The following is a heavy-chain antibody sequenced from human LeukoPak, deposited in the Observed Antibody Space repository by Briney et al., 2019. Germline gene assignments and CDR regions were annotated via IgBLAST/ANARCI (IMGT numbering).Heavy chain of an antibody. CDR3: ARAYCGGGCSFDY. D-gene: IGHD2-21*02. Sequence: SETLSLTCTVSGGSISSYYWSWIRQPPGKGLEWIGYIYYSGSTNYNPSIKGRVTISVDTSKNQFSLKLSSVTAADTAVYYCARAYCGGGCSFDYWGQGTLVSVSS. CDR1: GGSISSYY. CDR2: IYYSGST. V-gene: IGHV4-59*08. J-gene: IGHJ4*02.